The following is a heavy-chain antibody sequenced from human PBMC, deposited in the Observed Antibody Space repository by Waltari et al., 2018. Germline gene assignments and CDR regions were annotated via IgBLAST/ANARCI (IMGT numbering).Heavy chain of an antibody. Sequence: QVQLVESGGGVVQPGGSLRLSCAASGFTFSSYGMHWVRQAPGKGLEWVAFIRYDGSNKYYADSVKGRFTISRDNSKNTLYLQMNSLRAEDTAVYYCAKVERWELRNAFDIWGQGTMVTVSS. CDR2: IRYDGSNK. D-gene: IGHD1-26*01. CDR3: AKVERWELRNAFDI. J-gene: IGHJ3*02. V-gene: IGHV3-30*02. CDR1: GFTFSSYG.